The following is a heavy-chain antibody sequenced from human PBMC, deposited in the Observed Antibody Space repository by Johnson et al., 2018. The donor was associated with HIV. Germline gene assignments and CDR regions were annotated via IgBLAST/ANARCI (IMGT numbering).Heavy chain of an antibody. CDR2: ISGDGSDT. J-gene: IGHJ3*02. CDR1: GFTFSDHW. Sequence: AQLVESGGGLVQPGGSLRLSCAASGFTFSDHWMHWLRQVPGKGLVWVSRISGDGSDTMYADSVKSRFTISRDNSKNTLYLQMNNLRAEDTAVYYCAKDKSNAFDIWGQGTMVTVSS. V-gene: IGHV3-74*03. CDR3: AKDKSNAFDI.